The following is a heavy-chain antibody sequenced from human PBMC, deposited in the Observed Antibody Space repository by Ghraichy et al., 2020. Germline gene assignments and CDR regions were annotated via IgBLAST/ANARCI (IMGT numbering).Heavy chain of an antibody. D-gene: IGHD2-2*01. Sequence: SETLSLTCTVSGASTSSTTHCLDWIRQSPGKGLEWIATIYYNGSTPYNASLKSRVTISLDTSKNQFSLRLSSVSATDTAIYYCARRPNYSSQDLYYFDYWGQGTLVTVSS. CDR1: GASTSSTTHC. CDR3: ARRPNYSSQDLYYFDY. J-gene: IGHJ4*02. CDR2: IYYNGST. V-gene: IGHV4-39*01.